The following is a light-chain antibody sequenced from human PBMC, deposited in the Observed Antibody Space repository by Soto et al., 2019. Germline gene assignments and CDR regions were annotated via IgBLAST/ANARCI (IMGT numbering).Light chain of an antibody. J-gene: IGKJ1*01. CDR1: QGVSSR. V-gene: IGKV3-15*01. CDR2: DAS. Sequence: EIVMTQSPATLSVSPGESATLSCRASQGVSSRLAWYQRKPGQAPRLLIYDASTRATGIPPRFSGSGSGAEFTLTISSLEPEDFAVYYCQQYGSSPETFGQGTKVDIK. CDR3: QQYGSSPET.